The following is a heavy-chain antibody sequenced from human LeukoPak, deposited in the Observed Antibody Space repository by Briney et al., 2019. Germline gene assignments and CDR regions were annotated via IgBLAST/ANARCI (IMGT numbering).Heavy chain of an antibody. V-gene: IGHV4-39*01. CDR3: ARAYDFSDYYYYYGVDV. CDR1: GGSISSSSYY. J-gene: IGHJ6*02. D-gene: IGHD3-3*01. CDR2: IYYSGST. Sequence: SETLSLTCTVSGGSISSSSYYWGWIRQPPGKGLEWIGSIYYSGSTYYNPSLKSRVTISVDTSKNQFSLKLSSVTAADTAVYYCARAYDFSDYYYYYGVDVWGQGTTVTVSS.